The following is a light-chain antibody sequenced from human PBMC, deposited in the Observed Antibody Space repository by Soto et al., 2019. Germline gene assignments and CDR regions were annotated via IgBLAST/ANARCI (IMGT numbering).Light chain of an antibody. V-gene: IGKV1-5*03. Sequence: DIQMTQSPSTLSASVGDRVTITWRASQSISSWLAWYQQKPGKAPKLLIYKASSLESGVPSRFSGSGSGTEFTLTISSLQSDDFATYYCLQYNGYYRTFGQGTKVDIK. CDR3: LQYNGYYRT. J-gene: IGKJ1*01. CDR2: KAS. CDR1: QSISSW.